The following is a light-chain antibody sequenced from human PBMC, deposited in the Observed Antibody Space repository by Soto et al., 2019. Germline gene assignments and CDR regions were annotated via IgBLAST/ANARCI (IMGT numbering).Light chain of an antibody. CDR3: QTWGSGIVV. J-gene: IGLJ2*01. CDR1: SGHSNYA. CDR2: LNSDGSH. Sequence: QPVLTQSPSASASLGASVKLTCTLSSGHSNYAIAWHQQQSEKGPRYLMKLNSDGSHNKEDGIPDRFSGSSSGAERYLTISSLQSEDEADYYCQTWGSGIVVFGGGTKLTVL. V-gene: IGLV4-69*01.